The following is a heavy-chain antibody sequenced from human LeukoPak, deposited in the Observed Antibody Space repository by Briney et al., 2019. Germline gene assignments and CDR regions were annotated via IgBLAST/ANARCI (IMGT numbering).Heavy chain of an antibody. V-gene: IGHV1-2*02. J-gene: IGHJ4*02. Sequence: GASVNVSCTASEYTFTGYYMHWVRQAPGQGLEWMGWINPNSGGTNYAQKFQGRVTMTRDTSISTAYMELSRLRSDDTAVYYCARSRRDYYDSSGLGGAFDYWGQGTLVTVSS. CDR2: INPNSGGT. CDR3: ARSRRDYYDSSGLGGAFDY. D-gene: IGHD3-22*01. CDR1: EYTFTGYY.